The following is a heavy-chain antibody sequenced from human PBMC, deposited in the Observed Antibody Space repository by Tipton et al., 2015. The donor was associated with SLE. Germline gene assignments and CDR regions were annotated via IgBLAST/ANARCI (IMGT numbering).Heavy chain of an antibody. Sequence: TLSLTCAVYGGSFSGYYWSWIRQPPGKGLEWLGEINHSGSTNYNPSLKSRVTISVDTSKNQFSLTLSSVTAADTAVYYCAKKRNGRGIWGQGTMVTVSS. CDR3: AKKRNGRGI. CDR1: GGSFSGYY. CDR2: INHSGST. V-gene: IGHV4-34*01. J-gene: IGHJ3*02. D-gene: IGHD1-26*01.